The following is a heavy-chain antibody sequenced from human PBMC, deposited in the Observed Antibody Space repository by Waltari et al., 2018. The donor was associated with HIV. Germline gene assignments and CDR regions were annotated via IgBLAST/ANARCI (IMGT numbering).Heavy chain of an antibody. Sequence: EVQLVESGGGWVQHGGSLRLSRASSGFSFSSSSMNWFRQAPGKGLEWVSYISSSSSTIYYADSVKGRFTISRDNAKNSLYLQMNSLRAEDTAVYYCARVGGATWAFDIWGQGTMVTVSS. V-gene: IGHV3-48*01. CDR1: GFSFSSSS. CDR2: ISSSSSTI. CDR3: ARVGGATWAFDI. J-gene: IGHJ3*02. D-gene: IGHD5-12*01.